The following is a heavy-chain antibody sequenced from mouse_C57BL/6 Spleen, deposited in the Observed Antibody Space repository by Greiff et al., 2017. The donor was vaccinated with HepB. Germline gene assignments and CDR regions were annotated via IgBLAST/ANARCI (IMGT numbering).Heavy chain of an antibody. CDR3: ARNYGSSYDYYAMDY. V-gene: IGHV1-39*01. CDR1: GYSFTDYN. J-gene: IGHJ4*01. CDR2: INPNYGTT. D-gene: IGHD1-1*01. Sequence: EVQLQQSGPELVKPGASVKISCKASGYSFTDYNMNWVKQSNGKSLEWIGVINPNYGTTSYNQKFKGKATLTVDQSSSTAYMQLNSLTSEDSAVYYGARNYGSSYDYYAMDYWGQGTSVTVSS.